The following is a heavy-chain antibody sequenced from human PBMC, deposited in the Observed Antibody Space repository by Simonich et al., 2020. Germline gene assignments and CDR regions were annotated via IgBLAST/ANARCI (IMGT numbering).Heavy chain of an antibody. D-gene: IGHD5-18*01. J-gene: IGHJ4*02. CDR3: ARVPFTAMFLFDY. CDR1: GGSISSSSYY. V-gene: IGHV4-39*07. Sequence: QLQLQESGPGLVKPSETLSLTCTVSGGSISSSSYYWGWIRQPPGKGLEWIGEIYHSGSTNYNPSLKSRVTISVDKSKNQFSLKLSSVTAADTAVYYCARVPFTAMFLFDYWGQGTLVTVSS. CDR2: IYHSGST.